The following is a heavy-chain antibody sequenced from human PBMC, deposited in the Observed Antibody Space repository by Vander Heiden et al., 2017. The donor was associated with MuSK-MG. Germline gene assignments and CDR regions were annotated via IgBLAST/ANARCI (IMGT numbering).Heavy chain of an antibody. CDR3: ARVGDGNNLFDP. J-gene: IGHJ5*02. CDR1: GGSISNMY. Sequence: QVHLQESGPGLVKPSETLSLNCNVSGGSISNMYWGWIRQPAGKGPEWIGLMYTSGATNYNPSLQSRATMSVDTSKNQFSLSLSSVTAADTAVYYCARVGDGNNLFDPWGQGTLVTVSS. CDR2: MYTSGAT. D-gene: IGHD1-26*01. V-gene: IGHV4-4*07.